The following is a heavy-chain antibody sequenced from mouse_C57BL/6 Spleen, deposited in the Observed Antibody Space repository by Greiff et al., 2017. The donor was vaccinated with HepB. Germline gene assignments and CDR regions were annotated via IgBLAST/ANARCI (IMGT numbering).Heavy chain of an antibody. CDR2: ISDGGSYT. Sequence: EVKLMESGGGLVKPGGSLKLSCAASGFTFSSYAMSWVRQTPEKRLEWVATISDGGSYTYYPDNVKGRFTISRDNAKNNLYLQMSHLKSEDTAMYYCARANSPHYYGSILDYWGQGTTLTVSS. D-gene: IGHD1-1*01. J-gene: IGHJ2*01. CDR3: ARANSPHYYGSILDY. CDR1: GFTFSSYA. V-gene: IGHV5-4*03.